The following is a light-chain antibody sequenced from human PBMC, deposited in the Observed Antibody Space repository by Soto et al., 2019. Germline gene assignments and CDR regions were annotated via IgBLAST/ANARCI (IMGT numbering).Light chain of an antibody. J-gene: IGKJ1*01. CDR2: DAS. CDR3: QHYNSYWT. CDR1: QSISSW. Sequence: DIQMTQSPSTLSASVGDRVTITCRASQSISSWLAWYQQKPGKAPKLLIYDASSLESGVPSRFSGSGSGTEFTLTISSLPPDDFATYYCQHYNSYWTFGQGTKVEIK. V-gene: IGKV1-5*01.